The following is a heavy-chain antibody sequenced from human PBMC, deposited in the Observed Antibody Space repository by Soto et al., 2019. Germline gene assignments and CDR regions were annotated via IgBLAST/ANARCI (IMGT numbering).Heavy chain of an antibody. J-gene: IGHJ6*02. D-gene: IGHD3-22*01. CDR2: IIPIFGTA. CDR3: ARTQNRYYDSTPDV. CDR1: GGTFSSYA. Sequence: SVKVSCKASGGTFSSYAISWVRQAPGQGLEWMGGIIPIFGTANYAQKFQGRVTITADKSTSTAYMELSSLRSEDTAAYYCARTQNRYYDSTPDVWGQGSTVTVSS. V-gene: IGHV1-69*06.